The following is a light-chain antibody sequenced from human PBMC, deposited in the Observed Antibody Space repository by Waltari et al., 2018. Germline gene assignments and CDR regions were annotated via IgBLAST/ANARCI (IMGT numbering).Light chain of an antibody. CDR1: SSDIGGYDF. V-gene: IGLV2-11*01. Sequence: QSALTQPPSVSGSPGQSVAISCTGTSSDIGGYDFVSWYQQNPGKAPKLIIYDVNKRPSGVSDRFSGSKSGNTASLTISGFQAEDEADYYCSSYADSNTLLFGGGTRLTVL. CDR3: SSYADSNTLL. J-gene: IGLJ2*01. CDR2: DVN.